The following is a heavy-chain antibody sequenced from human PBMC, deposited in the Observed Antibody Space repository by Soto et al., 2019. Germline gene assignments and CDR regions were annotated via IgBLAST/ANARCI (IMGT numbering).Heavy chain of an antibody. D-gene: IGHD6-19*01. V-gene: IGHV4-34*01. CDR1: GGSFSGYY. J-gene: IGHJ3*02. CDR3: ARGAAVAVPNDAFDI. Sequence: QVQLQQWGAGLLKPSETLSLTCAVYGGSFSGYYWSWIRQPPGKGLEWIGEINHSGSTNYNPSLKSRVTISVDTSKNQFSLKLSSVTAADTAVYYCARGAAVAVPNDAFDIWGQGTMVTVSS. CDR2: INHSGST.